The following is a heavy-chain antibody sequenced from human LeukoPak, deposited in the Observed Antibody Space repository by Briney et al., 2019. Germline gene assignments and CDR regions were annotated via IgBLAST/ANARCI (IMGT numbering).Heavy chain of an antibody. CDR2: VDPEDGET. Sequence: ASVKVSCKVSGYTFSDYYMHWVQQAPGKGLEWMGLVDPEDGETIYAEKFQGRVTITADTSTDTAYMELSSLRSEDTAVYYSARGESVDDFWSGSQYYFDYWGQGTLVTVSS. CDR1: GYTFSDYY. D-gene: IGHD3-3*01. V-gene: IGHV1-69-2*01. CDR3: ARGESVDDFWSGSQYYFDY. J-gene: IGHJ4*02.